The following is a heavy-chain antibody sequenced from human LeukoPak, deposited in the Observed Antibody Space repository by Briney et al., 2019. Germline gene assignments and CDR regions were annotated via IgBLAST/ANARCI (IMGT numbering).Heavy chain of an antibody. Sequence: GASVKVSCKASGGTFSSYAISWVRQAPGQGLEWMGRIIPILGIANYAQKFQGRVTITADKSTSTAYMELSSLRSEDTAVYYCARPRYDSSGYYLEIFDYWGQGTLVTVSS. CDR2: IIPILGIA. J-gene: IGHJ4*02. CDR1: GGTFSSYA. CDR3: ARPRYDSSGYYLEIFDY. D-gene: IGHD3-22*01. V-gene: IGHV1-69*04.